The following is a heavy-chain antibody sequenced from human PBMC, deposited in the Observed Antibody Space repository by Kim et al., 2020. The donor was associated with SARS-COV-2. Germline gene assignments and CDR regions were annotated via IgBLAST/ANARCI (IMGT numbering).Heavy chain of an antibody. D-gene: IGHD6-13*01. Sequence: SETLSLTCAVSGGSISSSNWWSWVRQPPGKGLEWIGEIYHSGSTNYNPSLKSRVTISVDKSKNQFSLKLSSVTAADTAVYYCARVRKGRQLEDAFDIWGQGTMVTVSS. V-gene: IGHV4-4*02. CDR1: GGSISSSNW. CDR2: IYHSGST. CDR3: ARVRKGRQLEDAFDI. J-gene: IGHJ3*02.